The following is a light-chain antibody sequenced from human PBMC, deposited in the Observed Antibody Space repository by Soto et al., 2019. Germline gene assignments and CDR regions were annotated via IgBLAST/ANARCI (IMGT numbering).Light chain of an antibody. CDR2: EGS. J-gene: IGLJ3*02. CDR3: CSFALGSTSV. CDR1: SSNIGTYNP. V-gene: IGLV2-23*01. Sequence: QSALTQPASVSGSPGQSITISCTGTSSNIGTYNPVSWYQQHPGKAPKLMIYEGSKRPSGVSNRFSGSRSGNTASLTISGLQAEDEADYYCCSFALGSTSVFGGGTKLTVL.